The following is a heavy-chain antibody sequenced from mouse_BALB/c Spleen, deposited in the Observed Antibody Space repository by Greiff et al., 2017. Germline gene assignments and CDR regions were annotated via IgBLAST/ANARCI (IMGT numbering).Heavy chain of an antibody. CDR3: AKRAYYRYETGVAWCAY. D-gene: IGHD2-14*01. CDR1: GFTFSSYA. Sequence: EVQLVESGGGLVKPGGSLKLSCAASGFTFSSYAMSWVRQSPEKRLEWVAEISSGGSYTYYPDTVTGRFTISRDNAKNTLYLEMSSLRSEDTAMYYCAKRAYYRYETGVAWCAYWGQGTLGTVSA. J-gene: IGHJ3*01. V-gene: IGHV5-9-4*01. CDR2: ISSGGSYT.